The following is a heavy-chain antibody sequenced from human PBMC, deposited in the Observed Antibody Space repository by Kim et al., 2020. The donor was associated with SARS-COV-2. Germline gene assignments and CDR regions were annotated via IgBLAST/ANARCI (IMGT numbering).Heavy chain of an antibody. CDR1: GFTFSNYS. J-gene: IGHJ4*02. V-gene: IGHV3-48*02. Sequence: GGSLRLSCAASGFTFSNYSMNWVRQAPGKGLEWVSSISSSSINRYYADSVKGRFTISRDDAKNSLYLQMNSLRDEDSAVYYCAIYITSSSDPLDYWGQGTLVTVSS. CDR2: ISSSSINR. D-gene: IGHD6-6*01. CDR3: AIYITSSSDPLDY.